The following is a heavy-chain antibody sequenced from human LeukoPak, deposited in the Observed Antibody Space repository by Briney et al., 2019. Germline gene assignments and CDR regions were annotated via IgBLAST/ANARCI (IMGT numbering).Heavy chain of an antibody. CDR1: GGTISSSSYY. V-gene: IGHV4-39*07. D-gene: IGHD4-11*01. J-gene: IGHJ4*02. Sequence: SETLSLTCTVAGGTISSSSYYWGRIRQPPGKGLDWIGSIYYSGSTYYNPSLKSRATISVDTSKNKFSLKLSSVTAADTAVYYYARGTYSNYVDYWGQGNLVTVSS. CDR3: ARGTYSNYVDY. CDR2: IYYSGST.